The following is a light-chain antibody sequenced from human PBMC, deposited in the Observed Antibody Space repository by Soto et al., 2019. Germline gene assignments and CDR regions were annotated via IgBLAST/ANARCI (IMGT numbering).Light chain of an antibody. CDR3: QQYSNWPPIT. CDR1: QSVSSK. CDR2: DTS. J-gene: IGKJ5*01. Sequence: EMVMTHSPATLSVSPGERATLSFSSSQSVSSKLAWYQQKPGQAPRLLIYDTSTRATGIPARFSVSGSGTEFTLTISSLQSEDFTVYYCQQYSNWPPITFGQGTRLEIK. V-gene: IGKV3-15*01.